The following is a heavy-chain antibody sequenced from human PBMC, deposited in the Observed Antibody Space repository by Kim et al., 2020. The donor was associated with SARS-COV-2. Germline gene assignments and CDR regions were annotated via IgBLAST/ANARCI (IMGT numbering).Heavy chain of an antibody. V-gene: IGHV4-59*01. D-gene: IGHD3-22*01. CDR2: T. J-gene: IGHJ3*01. CDR3: ARERDYYDSVV. Sequence: TNYNPSLKSRVTISVDTSKNQFSLKLSSVTAADTAVYDCARERDYYDSVVWGQGTMVTVSS.